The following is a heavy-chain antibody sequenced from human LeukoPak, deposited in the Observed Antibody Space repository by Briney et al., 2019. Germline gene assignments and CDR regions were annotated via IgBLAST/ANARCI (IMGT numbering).Heavy chain of an antibody. J-gene: IGHJ6*03. CDR3: ARGPIVVVPAASYMDV. CDR1: GFTFSSYW. Sequence: GGSLRLSCAASGFTFSSYWMHWVRQAPGKGLVWVSRINSDGSSTSYADSVKGRFTISRDNAKNTLYLQMNSLRAEDTTVYYCARGPIVVVPAASYMDVWGKGTTVTISS. D-gene: IGHD2-2*01. V-gene: IGHV3-74*01. CDR2: INSDGSST.